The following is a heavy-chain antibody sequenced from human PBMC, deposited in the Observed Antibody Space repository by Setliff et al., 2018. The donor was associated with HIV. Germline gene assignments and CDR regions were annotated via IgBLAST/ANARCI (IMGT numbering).Heavy chain of an antibody. CDR1: GGSISSYY. Sequence: SETLSLTCTVSGGSISSYYWSWIRQPAGKGLEWIGRIYTSGSTNYNPSLKGRVAISVDTSRNQFSLRVTSVTAADTAVYFCARDRHSSGLGSYGPWGPGILVTVSS. D-gene: IGHD3-10*01. V-gene: IGHV4-4*07. J-gene: IGHJ5*02. CDR2: IYTSGST. CDR3: ARDRHSSGLGSYGP.